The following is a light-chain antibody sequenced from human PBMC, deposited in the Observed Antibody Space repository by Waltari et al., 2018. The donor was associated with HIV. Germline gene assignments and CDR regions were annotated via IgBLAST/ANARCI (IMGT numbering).Light chain of an antibody. V-gene: IGKV1-5*03. CDR1: QTISRW. J-gene: IGKJ2*01. Sequence: DIQMTQSPPTLSASVGHRVPITCRASQTISRWLAWYQQKPDQAPKVLIYKASALETGVPSRFSGTGSGTEFKLTITGLQPDDVATYSCHQYNTYPYTFGQGTKLEIK. CDR3: HQYNTYPYT. CDR2: KAS.